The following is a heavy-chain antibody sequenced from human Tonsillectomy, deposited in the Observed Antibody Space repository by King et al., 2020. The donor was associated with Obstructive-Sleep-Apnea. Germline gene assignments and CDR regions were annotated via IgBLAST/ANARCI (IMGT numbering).Heavy chain of an antibody. V-gene: IGHV1-8*01. CDR3: ARPVHCRGHDCLYYFDY. J-gene: IGHJ4*02. CDR2: VNPNSGNT. Sequence: VQLVESGAEVKKPGASVKVSCTASGYTFTTYDINWVRQATGHGLEWMGWVNPNSGNTGYAQKFQGRVTMTRDTSITTAYLELSSLTSEDTAIYYCARPVHCRGHDCLYYFDYWGQGTLVTVSS. D-gene: IGHD2-21*01. CDR1: GYTFTTYD.